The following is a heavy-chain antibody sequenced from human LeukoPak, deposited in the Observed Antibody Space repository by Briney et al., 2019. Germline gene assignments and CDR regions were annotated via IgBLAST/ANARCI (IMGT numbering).Heavy chain of an antibody. CDR1: GFTFSSYW. J-gene: IGHJ4*02. D-gene: IGHD3/OR15-3a*01. CDR2: ISSDGSIT. CDR3: ASGLPRDD. V-gene: IGHV3-74*01. Sequence: QPGGSLRLSCGASGFTFSSYWMHWVRQTPGKGLVWVSRISSDGSITSYADSVQGRFTISRDNAKNTLYLQINSLRAEDTAVYYCASGLPRDDWGQGTLVTVSS.